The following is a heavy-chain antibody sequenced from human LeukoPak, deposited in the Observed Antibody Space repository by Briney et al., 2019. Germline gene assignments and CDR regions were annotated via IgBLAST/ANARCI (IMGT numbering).Heavy chain of an antibody. CDR1: GFTFSTYG. J-gene: IGHJ4*02. Sequence: GSLRLSCAASGFTFSTYGVYWVRQAPGKGLEWVSSNSGGSPYYADSVKGRFTISRDNSKNTLYLQMNSLRAEDTAVYYCAKDLGSSGWYIDYWGQGTLVTVSS. D-gene: IGHD6-19*01. V-gene: IGHV3-23*01. CDR2: NSGGSP. CDR3: AKDLGSSGWYIDY.